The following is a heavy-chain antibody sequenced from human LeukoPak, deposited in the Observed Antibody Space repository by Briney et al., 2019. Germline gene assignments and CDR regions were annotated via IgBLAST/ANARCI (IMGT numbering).Heavy chain of an antibody. D-gene: IGHD6-19*01. V-gene: IGHV1-2*02. CDR1: GYTFTGYY. CDR2: INPNSGGT. Sequence: ASVKVSCKASGYTFTGYYMHWVRQAPGQGLEWMGWINPNSGGTNYAQKFQGRVTMTRGTSISTAYMELSRLRSDDTAVYYCARDGAEQWLVLAFDIWGQGTMVTVSS. CDR3: ARDGAEQWLVLAFDI. J-gene: IGHJ3*02.